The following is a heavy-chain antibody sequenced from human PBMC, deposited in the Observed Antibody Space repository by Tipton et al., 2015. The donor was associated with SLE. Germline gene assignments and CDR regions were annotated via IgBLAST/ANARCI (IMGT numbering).Heavy chain of an antibody. V-gene: IGHV4-39*07. J-gene: IGHJ4*02. Sequence: TLSLTCTVSGGSISSSSYFWGWIRQPPGKGLEWIGRIYYSGSTHYNPSLNSRVTISIDTSKVQFSLRLTSMTAADTAVYFCARAIGVNYFNLWGQGTLVTVSS. CDR3: ARAIGVNYFNL. D-gene: IGHD3-16*01. CDR2: IYYSGST. CDR1: GGSISSSSYF.